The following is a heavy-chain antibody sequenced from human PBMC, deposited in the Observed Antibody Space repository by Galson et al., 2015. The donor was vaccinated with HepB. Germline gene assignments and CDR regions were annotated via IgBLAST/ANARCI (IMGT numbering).Heavy chain of an antibody. D-gene: IGHD3-9*01. V-gene: IGHV2-70*01. CDR3: ARVYYDTLNGPNRGDAFDV. Sequence: PALVKPTQTLTLTCTFSGFSLTTNGMCVSWIRQPPGKALEWLALIDWDDEEFYTISLKPRLTISKDTTKNQVVLTISNVDPVDTATYYCARVYYDTLNGPNRGDAFDVWGRGTMVTVSS. CDR1: GFSLTTNGMC. J-gene: IGHJ3*01. CDR2: IDWDDEE.